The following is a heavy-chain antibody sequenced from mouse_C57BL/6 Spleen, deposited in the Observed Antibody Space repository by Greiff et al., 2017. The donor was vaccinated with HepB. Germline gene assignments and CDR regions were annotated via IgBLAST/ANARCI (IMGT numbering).Heavy chain of an antibody. D-gene: IGHD2-4*01. CDR2: IHPNSGST. J-gene: IGHJ2*01. CDR1: GYTFTSYW. Sequence: QVQLQQPGAELVKPGASVKLSCKASGYTFTSYWMHWVKQRPGQGLEWIGMIHPNSGSTNYNEKFKSKATLTVDKSSSTAYMQLSSLTSEDSAVYYCASPTMIKAYFDYWGQGTTLTVSS. CDR3: ASPTMIKAYFDY. V-gene: IGHV1-64*01.